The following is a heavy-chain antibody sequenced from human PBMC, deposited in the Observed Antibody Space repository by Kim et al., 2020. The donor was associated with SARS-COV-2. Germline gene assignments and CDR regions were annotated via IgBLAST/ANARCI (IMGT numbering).Heavy chain of an antibody. V-gene: IGHV1-46*01. CDR2: INPSGGST. CDR3: ARVRGYCSSTSCAESNWFDP. J-gene: IGHJ5*02. D-gene: IGHD2-2*01. Sequence: ASVKVSCKASGYTFTSYYMHWVRQAPGQGLEWMGIINPSGGSTSYAQKFQGRVTMTRDTSTSTVYMELSSLRSEDTAVYYCARVRGYCSSTSCAESNWFDPWGQGTLVTVSS. CDR1: GYTFTSYY.